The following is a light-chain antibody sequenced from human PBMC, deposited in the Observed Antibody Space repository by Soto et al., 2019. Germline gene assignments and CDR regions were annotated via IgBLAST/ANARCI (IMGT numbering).Light chain of an antibody. Sequence: EIVLTQSPATLSLSPGERATRSCGSSQSVSSSYFAWYQQTPDAAPRLLFYGASTGAAGLPARISGSGSGTEFTLTINSLQAEDCAVYYCQHYYNSPRTFGQGTRLEIK. CDR3: QHYYNSPRT. V-gene: IGKV3D-7*01. CDR1: QSVSSSY. J-gene: IGKJ5*01. CDR2: GAS.